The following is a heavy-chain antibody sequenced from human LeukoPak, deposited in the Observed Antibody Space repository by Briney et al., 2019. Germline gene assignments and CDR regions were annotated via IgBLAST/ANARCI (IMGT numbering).Heavy chain of an antibody. V-gene: IGHV4-59*01. J-gene: IGHJ3*02. Sequence: SETLSLTCTVSGGSISSYYWSWIRQPPGKGLEWIGYIYYSGSTNYNPSLKSRVTISVDTSKNQFSLKLSSVTAADTAVYYCAREGYDDILTGYCNVRAFDIWGQGTMVTVSS. CDR1: GGSISSYY. D-gene: IGHD3-9*01. CDR3: AREGYDDILTGYCNVRAFDI. CDR2: IYYSGST.